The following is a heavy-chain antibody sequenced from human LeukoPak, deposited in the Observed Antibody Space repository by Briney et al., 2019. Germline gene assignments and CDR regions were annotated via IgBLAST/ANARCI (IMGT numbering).Heavy chain of an antibody. V-gene: IGHV1-2*06. CDR3: ARDSREVYYYDSSGYYYPGDY. D-gene: IGHD3-22*01. Sequence: ASVKVSCKASGYTFTGYYMHWVRQAPGQGLEWMGRINPNSGGANYAQKFQGRVTMTRDTSTSTAYMELRSLRSDDTAVYYCARDSREVYYYDSSGYYYPGDYWGQGTLVTVSS. CDR2: INPNSGGA. J-gene: IGHJ4*02. CDR1: GYTFTGYY.